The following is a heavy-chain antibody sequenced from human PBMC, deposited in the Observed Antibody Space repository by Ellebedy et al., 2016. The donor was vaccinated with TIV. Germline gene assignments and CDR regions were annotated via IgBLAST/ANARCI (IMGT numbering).Heavy chain of an antibody. V-gene: IGHV3-30*18. Sequence: GESLKISCAASGFAFSSYAMHWVRQAPGKGLEWVAVIANDESGRHYADSVKGRFTISRDNSKNTLDLQMNSRRVEDTAVYYCVKGGYDRSGYYAPPVECWGQGTLVTVSS. CDR3: VKGGYDRSGYYAPPVEC. CDR2: IANDESGR. J-gene: IGHJ4*02. D-gene: IGHD3-22*01. CDR1: GFAFSSYA.